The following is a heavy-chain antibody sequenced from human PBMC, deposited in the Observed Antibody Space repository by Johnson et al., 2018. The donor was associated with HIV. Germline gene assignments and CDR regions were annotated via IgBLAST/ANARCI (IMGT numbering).Heavy chain of an antibody. Sequence: VQLVESGGGLVQPGRSLRLSCAASGFTFDDYAMHWVRQAPGKGLEWVSGIRWTSGSIVYADSVKGRFPISRDNAKNSLYLQMNSLKAEDTALYYCAKDLRWELDATQGAFDIWGQGTMVTVSS. CDR2: IRWTSGSI. J-gene: IGHJ3*02. V-gene: IGHV3-9*01. D-gene: IGHD1-26*01. CDR1: GFTFDDYA. CDR3: AKDLRWELDATQGAFDI.